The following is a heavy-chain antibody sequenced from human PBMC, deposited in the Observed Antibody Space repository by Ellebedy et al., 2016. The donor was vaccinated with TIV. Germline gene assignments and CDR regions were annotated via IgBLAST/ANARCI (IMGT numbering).Heavy chain of an antibody. D-gene: IGHD2-21*01. CDR1: GFTFSRYW. CDR2: IDNDGTRT. J-gene: IGHJ4*02. CDR3: ASGMVVRMTGTSDY. Sequence: GGSLRLXCAASGFTFSRYWMHWVRQVPGKGLVWVSRIDNDGTRTDYADSVKGRFTISRDNAQSTLYLQMNNLRAEDSALYYCASGMVVRMTGTSDYWGQGTLVTVSS. V-gene: IGHV3-74*01.